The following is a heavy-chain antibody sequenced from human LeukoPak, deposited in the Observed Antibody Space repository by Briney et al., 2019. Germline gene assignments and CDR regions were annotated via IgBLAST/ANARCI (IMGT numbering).Heavy chain of an antibody. CDR1: GVSISSSSYY. CDR3: ARLYCSSTSCNYYYYYGMDV. Sequence: PSETLSLTCTVSGVSISSSSYYWGWIRQPPGKGLEWIGSIYYSGSTYYNPSLKSRVTISVDTSKNQFSLKLSSVTDVDTAVYYCARLYCSSTSCNYYYYYGMDVWGQGTTVTVSS. D-gene: IGHD2-2*01. CDR2: IYYSGST. V-gene: IGHV4-39*01. J-gene: IGHJ6*02.